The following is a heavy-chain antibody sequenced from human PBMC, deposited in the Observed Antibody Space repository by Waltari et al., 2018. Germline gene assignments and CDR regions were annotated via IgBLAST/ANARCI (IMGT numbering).Heavy chain of an antibody. V-gene: IGHV1-69*13. D-gene: IGHD4-17*01. Sequence: QVQLVQSGAEVKKPGSSVKVSCKASGGTFSRYAISWVRPAPGQGLEWMGGIIPIFGTANDAQKFQGRVTITADESTSTAYMELSSLRSEDTAVYYCARDRPPYGDSGSGWFDPWGQGTLVTVSS. CDR2: IIPIFGTA. CDR1: GGTFSRYA. J-gene: IGHJ5*02. CDR3: ARDRPPYGDSGSGWFDP.